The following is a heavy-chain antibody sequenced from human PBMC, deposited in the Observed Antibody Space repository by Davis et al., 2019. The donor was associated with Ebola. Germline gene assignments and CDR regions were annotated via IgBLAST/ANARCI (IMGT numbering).Heavy chain of an antibody. CDR2: ISGSGGST. D-gene: IGHD3-3*01. V-gene: IGHV3-23*01. CDR3: AKEGYDFWSGYYKDNWFDP. Sequence: GESLKISCAASGFTFSSYAMSWVRQAPGKGLEWVSAISGSGGSTYYADSVKGRFTISRDNSKNTLYLQMNSLRAEDTAVYYCAKEGYDFWSGYYKDNWFDPWGQGTLVTVSS. CDR1: GFTFSSYA. J-gene: IGHJ5*02.